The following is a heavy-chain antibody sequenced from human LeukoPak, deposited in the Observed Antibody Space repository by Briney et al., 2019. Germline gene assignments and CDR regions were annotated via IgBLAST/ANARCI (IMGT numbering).Heavy chain of an antibody. V-gene: IGHV3-23*01. J-gene: IGHJ1*01. CDR1: GFTFRSYA. D-gene: IGHD2-2*02. CDR2: ITGSGSST. CDR3: AKDISPASSSTSSYTN. Sequence: GGSLRLSCAASGFTFRSYAVSWVRQAPGNGLEWVSAITGSGSSTYYADSVKGRFTISRDNSKNTLYLQMNSLRAEDSAVYYCAKDISPASSSTSSYTNWGQGTLVTVSS.